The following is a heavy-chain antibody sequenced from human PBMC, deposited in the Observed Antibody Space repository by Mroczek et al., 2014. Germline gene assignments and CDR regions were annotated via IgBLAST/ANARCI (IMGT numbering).Heavy chain of an antibody. CDR3: AREGLGGGDSQYFDY. D-gene: IGHD2-21*02. J-gene: IGHJ4*02. CDR2: IYYSGST. V-gene: IGHV4-31*03. Sequence: QVQLQQWGPGLVKPSQTLSLTCTVSGGSISSGGYYWSWIRQHPGKGLEWIGYIYYSGSTYYNPSLKSRVTISVDTSKNQFSLKLSSVTAADTAVYYCAREGLGGGDSQYFDYWGQGTLVTVSS. CDR1: GGSISSGGYY.